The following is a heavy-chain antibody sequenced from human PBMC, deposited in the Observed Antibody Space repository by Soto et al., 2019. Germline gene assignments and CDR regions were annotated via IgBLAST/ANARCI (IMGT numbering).Heavy chain of an antibody. CDR3: ARDSNYDSSGYAYYHYGMDV. D-gene: IGHD3-22*01. CDR1: GFTFSSYS. CDR2: ISSSSSTI. J-gene: IGHJ6*02. Sequence: GGSLRLSCAASGFTFSSYSMNWVRQAPGKGLEWVSYISSSSSTIYYADSVKGRFTISRDNAKNSLYLQMNSLRDEDTAVYYCARDSNYDSSGYAYYHYGMDVWGQGTTVTVSS. V-gene: IGHV3-48*02.